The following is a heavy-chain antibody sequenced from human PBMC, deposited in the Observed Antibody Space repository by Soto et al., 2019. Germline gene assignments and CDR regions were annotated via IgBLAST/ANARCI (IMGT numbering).Heavy chain of an antibody. Sequence: SETLSLTCTVSGGSISSSSYYWGWIRQPPGKGLEWIGSIYYSGSTYYNPSLKSRVTISVDTSKNQFSLKLSSVTAADTAVYYCARSYADLVFDYWGQGTLVTVSS. V-gene: IGHV4-39*01. J-gene: IGHJ4*02. D-gene: IGHD4-17*01. CDR3: ARSYADLVFDY. CDR1: GGSISSSSYY. CDR2: IYYSGST.